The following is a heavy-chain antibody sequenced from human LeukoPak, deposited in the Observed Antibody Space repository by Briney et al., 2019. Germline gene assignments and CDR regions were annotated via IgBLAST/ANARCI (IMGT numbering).Heavy chain of an antibody. CDR2: IVVGSGNT. V-gene: IGHV1-58*01. D-gene: IGHD2-2*01. CDR3: ARDTGLCSSTSCSP. CDR1: GFTFTSSA. J-gene: IGHJ5*02. Sequence: SVKVSCKASGFTFTSSAVQWVRQARGQRLEWIGWIVVGSGNTNYAQKFQERVTITRDMSTSTAYMELSSLRSEDTAVYYCARDTGLCSSTSCSPWGQGTLVTVSS.